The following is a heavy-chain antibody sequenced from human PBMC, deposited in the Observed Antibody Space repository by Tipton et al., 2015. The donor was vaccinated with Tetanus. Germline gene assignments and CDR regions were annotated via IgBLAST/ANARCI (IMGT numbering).Heavy chain of an antibody. D-gene: IGHD1-26*01. V-gene: IGHV4-31*03. CDR1: GGSISSGGYY. CDR2: IYSFEST. J-gene: IGHJ4*02. CDR3: AKDQARGSRGWNYFDF. Sequence: TLSLTCTVSGGSISSGGYYWTWIRQRPGKGLEWIGDIYSFESTYYHPSLKGRVTISMDTSKNHFSLDLNSVTAADTAVYYCAKDQARGSRGWNYFDFWGQGALVTVSS.